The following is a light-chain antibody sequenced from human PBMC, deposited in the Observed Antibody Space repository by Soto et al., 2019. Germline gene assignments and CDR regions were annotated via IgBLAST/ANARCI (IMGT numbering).Light chain of an antibody. CDR3: QQYATLPLT. CDR1: QDISTY. V-gene: IGKV1-33*01. Sequence: DIQMTQSPSPLSASVGDRVTITCQASQDISTYLNWYQQKPGKAPKLLIYDVFNLETGVPSRFSGSGSGTDFTFTISSLHPEDIATYYCQQYATLPLTFGQGTRLEIK. J-gene: IGKJ5*01. CDR2: DVF.